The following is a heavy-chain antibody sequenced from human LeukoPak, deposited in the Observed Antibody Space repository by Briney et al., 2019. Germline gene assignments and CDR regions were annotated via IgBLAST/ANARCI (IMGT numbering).Heavy chain of an antibody. CDR1: GYTFTSYA. Sequence: GASVKVSCKASGYTFTSYAMHWVRQAPGQRLEWMGWINAGNGNTKYSQKFQGRVTMTEDTSTDTAYMELSSLRSEDTAVYYCATHYGDYVYFQHWGQGTLVTVSS. V-gene: IGHV1-3*01. J-gene: IGHJ1*01. CDR2: INAGNGNT. CDR3: ATHYGDYVYFQH. D-gene: IGHD4-17*01.